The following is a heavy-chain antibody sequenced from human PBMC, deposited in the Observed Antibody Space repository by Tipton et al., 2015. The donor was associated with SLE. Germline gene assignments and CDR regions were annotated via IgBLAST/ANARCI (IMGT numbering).Heavy chain of an antibody. V-gene: IGHV3-48*03. D-gene: IGHD3-10*01. CDR3: ARGGYYYGSGSPDVFDI. Sequence: SLRLSCAASGFTFSSYEMNWVRQAPGKGLEWVSYISSSGSTIYYADSVKGRFTISRDNAKNSLYLQMNSLRAEDTAVYYCARGGYYYGSGSPDVFDIWGQGTMVTVSS. CDR2: ISSSGSTI. J-gene: IGHJ3*02. CDR1: GFTFSSYE.